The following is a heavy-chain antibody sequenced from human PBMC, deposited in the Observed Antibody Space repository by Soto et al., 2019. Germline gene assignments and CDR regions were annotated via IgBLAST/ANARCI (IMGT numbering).Heavy chain of an antibody. D-gene: IGHD4-17*01. V-gene: IGHV3-23*01. CDR3: ARTTTTKSRDY. CDR1: GFTFSSYV. J-gene: IGHJ4*02. CDR2: ISVTGSGT. Sequence: EVQLLESGGGLVQPGGSLGLSCAASGFTFSSYVMSWVRQAPGKGLEYVSSISVTGSGTYYADSVKGRFTISRDNSKNTLYLQMNSLRVDDTAVYYCARTTTTKSRDYWGQGTLVTVSS.